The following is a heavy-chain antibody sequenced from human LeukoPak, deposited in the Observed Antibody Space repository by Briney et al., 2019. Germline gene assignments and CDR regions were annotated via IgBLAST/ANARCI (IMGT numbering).Heavy chain of an antibody. Sequence: GGSLSLSCAASGFTFNLYWIHWVRQPPGKGLEWLPRISDDGTTTNYADSVKGRFTISRDNAKNTLYLQMHSLRVDDTAVYYCARDSRYPSGWGSYQPYWFDPWGQGTLVTVSS. J-gene: IGHJ5*02. CDR1: GFTFNLYW. CDR2: ISDDGTTT. V-gene: IGHV3-74*01. D-gene: IGHD3-16*02. CDR3: ARDSRYPSGWGSYQPYWFDP.